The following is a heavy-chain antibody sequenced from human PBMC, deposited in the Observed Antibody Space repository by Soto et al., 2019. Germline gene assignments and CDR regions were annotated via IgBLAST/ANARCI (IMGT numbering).Heavy chain of an antibody. Sequence: ASVKVSCKASGYTFTSYGISWVRQATGQGLEWMGWMNPGSGDTGYAQKFQGRVTMTRDISIATAYMELSSLRSDDTAIYYCARMATFGSLNWFDPWGQGTLVTV. D-gene: IGHD3-16*01. CDR2: MNPGSGDT. CDR3: ARMATFGSLNWFDP. V-gene: IGHV1-8*02. J-gene: IGHJ5*02. CDR1: GYTFTSYG.